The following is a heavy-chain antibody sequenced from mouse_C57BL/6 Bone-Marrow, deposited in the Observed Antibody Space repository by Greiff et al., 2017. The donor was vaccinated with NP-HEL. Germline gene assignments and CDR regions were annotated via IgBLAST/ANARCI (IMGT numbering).Heavy chain of an antibody. V-gene: IGHV2-2*01. CDR2: IWSGGST. CDR1: GFSLTSYG. D-gene: IGHD2-3*01. J-gene: IGHJ3*01. CDR3: ASDGYSFAY. Sequence: QVQLQQSGPGLVQPSQSLSITCTVSGFSLTSYGVHWVRQSPGKGLEWLGVIWSGGSTDYNAAFISRLSISKDNSKSQVFFKMNSLQADGTAIYYCASDGYSFAYWGQGTLVTVSA.